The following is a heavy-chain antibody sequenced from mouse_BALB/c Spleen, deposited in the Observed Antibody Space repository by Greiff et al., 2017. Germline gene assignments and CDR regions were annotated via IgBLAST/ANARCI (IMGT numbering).Heavy chain of an antibody. V-gene: IGHV2-6-7*01. CDR2: IWGDGST. D-gene: IGHD2-3*01. J-gene: IGHJ3*01. Sequence: VQLKESGPGLVAPSQSLSITCTVSGFSLTGYGVNWVRQPPGKGLEWLGMIWGDGSTDYNSALKSRLSISKDNSKSQVFLKMNSLQTDDTARYYCARTYDGYYEAWFAYWGQGTLVTVSA. CDR3: ARTYDGYYEAWFAY. CDR1: GFSLTGYG.